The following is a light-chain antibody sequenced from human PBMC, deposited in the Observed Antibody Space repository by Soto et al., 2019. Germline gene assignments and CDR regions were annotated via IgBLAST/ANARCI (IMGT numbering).Light chain of an antibody. Sequence: QSALTQPASVSGSPGQSIAISCTGTSSDVGAYNYVSWYQQHPGKAPKLIIYDVSNRPSGISTRFSGSKSGNTASLTISGLQAEDEADYHCSSYTTSTTYVFGTATKLNVL. J-gene: IGLJ1*01. V-gene: IGLV2-14*03. CDR1: SSDVGAYNY. CDR2: DVS. CDR3: SSYTTSTTYV.